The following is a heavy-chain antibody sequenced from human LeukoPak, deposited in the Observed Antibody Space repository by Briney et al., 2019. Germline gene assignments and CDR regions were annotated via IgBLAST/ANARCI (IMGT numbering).Heavy chain of an antibody. CDR1: GFTFSSYW. D-gene: IGHD3-22*01. J-gene: IGHJ3*02. CDR2: IKQDGSEK. CDR3: ARDDYYDSSGYVDAFDI. Sequence: PGGSLRLSCAASGFTFSSYWMSWVRQAPGKGLEWVANIKQDGSEKYYVDSVKGRFTISRDNAKNSLYLQMNSLRAEDTAVYYCARDDYYDSSGYVDAFDIWGQGTMVTVSS. V-gene: IGHV3-7*01.